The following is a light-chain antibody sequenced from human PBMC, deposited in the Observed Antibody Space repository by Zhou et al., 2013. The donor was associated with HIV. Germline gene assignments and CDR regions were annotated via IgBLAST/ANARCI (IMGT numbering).Light chain of an antibody. CDR1: QDISTY. J-gene: IGKJ5*01. CDR2: DAS. V-gene: IGKV1-8*01. Sequence: AIRMTQSPSSFSASTGDRVTITCRASQDISTYLAWYQQKPGKAPKLLIYDASSVQSGVPSRFTGSGSGTDFTLTISSLQPEDFATYYCQQSYGSLLTFGQGTRLDI. CDR3: QQSYGSLLT.